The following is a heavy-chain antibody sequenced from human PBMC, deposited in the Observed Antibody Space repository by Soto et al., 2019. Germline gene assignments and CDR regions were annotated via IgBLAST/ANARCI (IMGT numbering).Heavy chain of an antibody. CDR3: ARENFWGCTNGVCSATGLYYYYYGIDV. Sequence: QVQRQESGPGLVKPSGTLSLTCAVSGGSISSSNWWSWVRQPPGKGLEWIGEIYHSGSTNYNPSLKSRVTVSEDKSKNQFSLKLSSVTAADTAVYYCARENFWGCTNGVCSATGLYYYYYGIDVWGQGTTVTVSS. V-gene: IGHV4-4*02. J-gene: IGHJ6*02. CDR2: IYHSGST. D-gene: IGHD2-8*01. CDR1: GGSISSSNW.